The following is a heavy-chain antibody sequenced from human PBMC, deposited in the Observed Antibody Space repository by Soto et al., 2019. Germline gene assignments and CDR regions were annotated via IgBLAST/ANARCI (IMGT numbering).Heavy chain of an antibody. Sequence: QVQLVQSGAEVKKPGASVKVSCKASGYTFTSYAMYWVRQAPGQRLEWMGWINAGNGNTKYSQKFQGRVTITRDTSASTAYRELSSLRSEDTAVYYCARGPTGYDGNYYYSYYMDVWGKGTTVTVSS. CDR2: INAGNGNT. CDR3: ARGPTGYDGNYYYSYYMDV. CDR1: GYTFTSYA. D-gene: IGHD5-12*01. V-gene: IGHV1-3*01. J-gene: IGHJ6*03.